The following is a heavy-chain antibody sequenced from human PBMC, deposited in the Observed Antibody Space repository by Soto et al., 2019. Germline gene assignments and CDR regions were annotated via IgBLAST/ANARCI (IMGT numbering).Heavy chain of an antibody. CDR2: ISTSLGTA. CDR3: ASEYSSSYNCFGP. J-gene: IGHJ5*02. V-gene: IGHV1-69*06. CDR1: PVTLSSYA. Sequence: GIAVKVSCTDAPVTLSSYAISWVRQAPGQALEGRGEISTSLGTANYARKCQGRVTITADKSTSRAYMELSSQRSEDTAVYYCASEYSSSYNCFGPWGQGSLVTVSS. D-gene: IGHD6-6*01.